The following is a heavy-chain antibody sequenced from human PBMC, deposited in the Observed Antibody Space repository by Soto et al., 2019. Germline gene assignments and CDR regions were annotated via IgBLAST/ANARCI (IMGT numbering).Heavy chain of an antibody. Sequence: GASVKVSCKASGYTFTSYYMHWVRQAPGQGLEWMGIINPSGGSTSYAQKFQGRVTMTRDTSTSTVYMELSSLRSEDTAVYYCASSIAAAPPLDYWGQGTLVTVSS. CDR2: INPSGGST. CDR1: GYTFTSYY. D-gene: IGHD6-13*01. J-gene: IGHJ4*02. V-gene: IGHV1-46*03. CDR3: ASSIAAAPPLDY.